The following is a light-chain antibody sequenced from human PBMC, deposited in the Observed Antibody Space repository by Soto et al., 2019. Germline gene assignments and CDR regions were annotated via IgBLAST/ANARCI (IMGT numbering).Light chain of an antibody. J-gene: IGKJ5*01. CDR3: QQRSNWHPIT. CDR2: DAS. V-gene: IGKV3-11*01. CDR1: QSVSSY. Sequence: ILLTQCPGTLSLSPGERATLSCRASQSVSSYLAWYQQKTGQAPRLLIYDASNRATGIPARFSRSGSCTNYTLPISSLEPEDFAVYYCQQRSNWHPITFGQGTRLEIK.